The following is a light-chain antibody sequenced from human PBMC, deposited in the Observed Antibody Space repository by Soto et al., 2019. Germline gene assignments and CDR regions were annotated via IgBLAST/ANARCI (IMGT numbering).Light chain of an antibody. V-gene: IGKV3-15*01. CDR2: DES. CDR3: RHYTNWHTN. J-gene: IGKJ5*01. CDR1: QSVTSN. Sequence: EIVMTQSPATLSLSPGERATLSCRASQSVTSNLAWYRQKPGQAPRLLIYDESTRATGIPATFSGSGSATEFTLTISSLQSEDFQVYYCRHYTNWHTNFGQGTRLEI.